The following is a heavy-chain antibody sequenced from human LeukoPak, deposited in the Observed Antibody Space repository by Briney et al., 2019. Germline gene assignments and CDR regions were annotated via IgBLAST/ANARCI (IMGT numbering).Heavy chain of an antibody. CDR3: ARDAKLRWFYYYYYMDV. D-gene: IGHD4-23*01. V-gene: IGHV3-23*01. CDR1: GFTFSSYA. J-gene: IGHJ6*03. CDR2: ITGNGATT. Sequence: GGSLRLSCAASGFTFSSYAMSWVRQAPGKGLEWVSAITGNGATTYYADSVKGRFTISRDNAKNSLYLQMNSLRAEDTAVYYCARDAKLRWFYYYYYMDVWGKGTTVTVSS.